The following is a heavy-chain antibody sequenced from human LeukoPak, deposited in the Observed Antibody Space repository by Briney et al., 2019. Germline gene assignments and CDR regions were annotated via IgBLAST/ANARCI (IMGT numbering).Heavy chain of an antibody. CDR3: ARDGGSDQYYFDN. V-gene: IGHV4-4*02. CDR2: ISHSANT. D-gene: IGHD6-19*01. CDR1: GASISRPYW. Sequence: SETLSLTCAVSGASISRPYWWSWVRQPPGRGLEWIGEISHSANTHYNPSLKSRVIISVDKSKNQVSLKLYSVTAADTAMYFCARDGGSDQYYFDNWGQGTLVTVSS. J-gene: IGHJ4*02.